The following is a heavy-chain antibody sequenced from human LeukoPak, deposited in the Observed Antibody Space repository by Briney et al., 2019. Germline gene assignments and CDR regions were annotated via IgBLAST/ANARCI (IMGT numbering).Heavy chain of an antibody. V-gene: IGHV4-59*01. CDR3: ARAGGGADYYYYMDV. CDR2: IYYSGST. CDR1: GGSISNYY. J-gene: IGHJ6*03. Sequence: SETLSLTCTVSGGSISNYYWSWIRQPPGKGLEWIGYIYYSGSTNYNPSLKSRVTISVDTSKNQFSLKLSSVTAADTAVYYCARAGGGADYYYYMDVWGKGTTVTVSS. D-gene: IGHD2-15*01.